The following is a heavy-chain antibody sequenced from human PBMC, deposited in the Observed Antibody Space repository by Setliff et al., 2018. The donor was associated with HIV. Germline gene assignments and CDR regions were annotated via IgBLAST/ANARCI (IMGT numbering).Heavy chain of an antibody. J-gene: IGHJ4*02. D-gene: IGHD2-21*02. CDR2: ISAYNGNR. Sequence: GASVKVSCKTSGYSFTNYGIVWVRQAPGQGQGLEWMGWISAYNGNRHYAQTLQDRVTMTTDASTSTAYMDLRSLRSDDTAVYYCARTGWGTPSGDHGFDYWGQGTLVTVSS. CDR3: ARTGWGTPSGDHGFDY. CDR1: GYSFTNYG. V-gene: IGHV1-18*01.